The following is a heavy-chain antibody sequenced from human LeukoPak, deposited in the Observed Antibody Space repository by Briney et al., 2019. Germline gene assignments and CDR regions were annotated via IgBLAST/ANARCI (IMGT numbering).Heavy chain of an antibody. CDR1: GFIFNNYG. J-gene: IGHJ5*02. CDR2: ISNDGGGT. Sequence: QPGGSLRLSCAASGFIFNNYGLLWVRQAPGKGLEWFSAISNDGGGTNCADFVKGRFTISRDNSKHTLFLQMKSLRAEDTALDYCAKGSSGYFVDRGGQGTLVTV. V-gene: IGHV3-23*01. D-gene: IGHD3-22*01. CDR3: AKGSSGYFVDR.